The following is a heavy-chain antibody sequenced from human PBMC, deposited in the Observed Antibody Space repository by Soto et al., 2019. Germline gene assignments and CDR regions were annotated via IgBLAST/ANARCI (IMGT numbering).Heavy chain of an antibody. CDR3: ARADWFGELSNYYYYMDV. CDR1: GGSISSYY. J-gene: IGHJ6*03. D-gene: IGHD3-10*01. CDR2: IYYSGST. V-gene: IGHV4-59*01. Sequence: SETLSLTCTVSGGSISSYYWSWIRQPPGKGLEWIGYIYYSGSTNYNPSLKSRVTISVDTSKNQFSLKLSSVTAADTAMYYCARADWFGELSNYYYYMDVWGKGTTVTVSS.